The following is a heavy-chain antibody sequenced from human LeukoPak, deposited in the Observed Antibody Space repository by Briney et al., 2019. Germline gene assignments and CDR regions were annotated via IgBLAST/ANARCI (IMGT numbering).Heavy chain of an antibody. D-gene: IGHD3-3*01. J-gene: IGHJ2*01. CDR3: ARREGDFWSGYSNPFYAGWYFDL. CDR1: GGSISSYY. CDR2: IYYSGGT. V-gene: IGHV4-59*01. Sequence: PSETLSLTCTVSGGSISSYYWSWIRQPPGKGLEWIGYIYYSGGTNYNPSLKSRVTISVDTSKNQFSLKLSSVTAADTAVYYCARREGDFWSGYSNPFYAGWYFDLWGRGTLVTVSS.